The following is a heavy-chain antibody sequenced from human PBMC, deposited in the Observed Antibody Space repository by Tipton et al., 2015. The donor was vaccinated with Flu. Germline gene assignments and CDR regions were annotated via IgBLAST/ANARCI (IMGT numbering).Heavy chain of an antibody. CDR2: ISRRSSSI. V-gene: IGHV3-48*01. CDR3: ARDHPPSITVLGEITDYFGMDV. D-gene: IGHD3-3*01. Sequence: LSLTCAASGFTFSTYSINWVRQAPGKGLEWVSYISRRSSSIYYADSVKGRFTIARDNAKNALYLQMNSLRAEDTAVYYCARDHPPSITVLGEITDYFGMDVWGQGTTVTVSS. J-gene: IGHJ6*02. CDR1: GFTFSTYS.